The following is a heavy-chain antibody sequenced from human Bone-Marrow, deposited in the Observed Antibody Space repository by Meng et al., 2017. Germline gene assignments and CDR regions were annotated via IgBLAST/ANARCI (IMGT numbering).Heavy chain of an antibody. CDR3: AREPGPRVGWFDP. CDR2: IIPIFGTA. D-gene: IGHD1-26*01. Sequence: QGQLEQSGAGGKKPWSSLKVSCKAAGGTFSSYAISWVRQAPGKGLEWMGGIIPIFGTANYAQKFQGRVTITADESTSTAYMELSSLRSEDTAVYYCAREPGPRVGWFDPWGQGTLVTVSS. V-gene: IGHV1-69*01. CDR1: GGTFSSYA. J-gene: IGHJ5*02.